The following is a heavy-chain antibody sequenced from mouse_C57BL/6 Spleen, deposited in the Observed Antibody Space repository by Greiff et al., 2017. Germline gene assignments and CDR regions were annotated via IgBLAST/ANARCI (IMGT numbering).Heavy chain of an antibody. D-gene: IGHD2-4*01. V-gene: IGHV14-2*01. CDR1: GSNIKDYY. CDR3: AGDYDYGWFAD. CDR2: IDPEDGET. J-gene: IGHJ3*01. Sequence: EVHLVEPGAELVKPGASVKLSCTASGSNIKDYYMHWVKQRTDQGLEWMGRIDPEDGETKSAPKFQGKATITADTSSNTAYLQLSGLTSEDTGVYYCAGDYDYGWFADWGQGTLVTVSA.